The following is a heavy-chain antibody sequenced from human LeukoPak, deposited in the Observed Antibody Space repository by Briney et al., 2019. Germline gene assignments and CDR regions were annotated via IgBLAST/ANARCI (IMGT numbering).Heavy chain of an antibody. J-gene: IGHJ4*02. D-gene: IGHD6-13*01. CDR2: INPNTGNT. CDR1: GYTFTNYD. CDR3: ARIASPGTVAYYSHY. V-gene: IGHV1-8*01. Sequence: GASVKVSCRGSGYTFTNYDVNWLRQASGQGLEWLGWINPNTGNTGYAQNFQGRLVITRNTSTSTAYMELSSLRSEDTAVFYCARIASPGTVAYYSHYGGQGTPVTVSS.